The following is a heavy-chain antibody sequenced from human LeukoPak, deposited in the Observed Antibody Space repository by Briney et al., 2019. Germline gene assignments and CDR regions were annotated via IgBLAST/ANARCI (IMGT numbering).Heavy chain of an antibody. Sequence: IPSETLSLTCSASGVSIANNYWSWIRQPPGKGLEWIGYIYNSVITNYNPSLKSRVTMSIDTSKNQFSLRLNSVTAADTAVYYCARVTFYGSGSMYADYWGQGTLATVTS. J-gene: IGHJ4*02. CDR3: ARVTFYGSGSMYADY. CDR2: IYNSVIT. D-gene: IGHD3-10*01. CDR1: GVSIANNY. V-gene: IGHV4-59*01.